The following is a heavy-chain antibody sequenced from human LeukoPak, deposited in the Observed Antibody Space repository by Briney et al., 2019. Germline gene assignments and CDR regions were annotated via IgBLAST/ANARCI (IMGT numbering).Heavy chain of an antibody. D-gene: IGHD2-2*01. J-gene: IGHJ3*02. CDR3: ARDIVGVPAASDAFDI. CDR1: GITFSSYG. CDR2: IWYDGSNK. Sequence: GRSLRLSCAASGITFSSYGMRWVRQAPGKGLEWVAVIWYDGSNKYYADSVKGRFTISRDNSKNTLYLQMNSLRAEDTAVYYCARDIVGVPAASDAFDIWGQGTMVTVSS. V-gene: IGHV3-33*01.